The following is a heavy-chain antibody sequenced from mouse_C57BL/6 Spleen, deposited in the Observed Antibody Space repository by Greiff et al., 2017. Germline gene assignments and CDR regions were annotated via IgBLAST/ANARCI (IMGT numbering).Heavy chain of an antibody. J-gene: IGHJ4*01. CDR1: GYTFTSYW. D-gene: IGHD2-10*02. V-gene: IGHV1-52*01. Sequence: QVQLQQPGAELVRPGSSVKLSCKASGYTFTSYWMHWVKQRPIQGLEWIGNIDPSDSETHYNQKFKDKATLTVDKSSSTAYMQLSSLTSEDSAVYYCASKGLEPSYAKDYWGQGTSVTVSS. CDR2: IDPSDSET. CDR3: ASKGLEPSYAKDY.